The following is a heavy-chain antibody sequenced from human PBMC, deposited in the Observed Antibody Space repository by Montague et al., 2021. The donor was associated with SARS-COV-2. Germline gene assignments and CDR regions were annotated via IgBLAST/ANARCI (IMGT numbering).Heavy chain of an antibody. CDR2: INHSGST. J-gene: IGHJ6*02. Sequence: SETLSLTCAVYGGSFSGYYWSWIRQPPGKGLEWIGEINHSGSTNYNPSLKSRVTISVDTAKNQFSLKLSSGTAADTAVYYCARGSWHIVVVTATRDGYYGMDVWGQGTTVTVSS. D-gene: IGHD2-21*02. CDR3: ARGSWHIVVVTATRDGYYGMDV. V-gene: IGHV4-34*01. CDR1: GGSFSGYY.